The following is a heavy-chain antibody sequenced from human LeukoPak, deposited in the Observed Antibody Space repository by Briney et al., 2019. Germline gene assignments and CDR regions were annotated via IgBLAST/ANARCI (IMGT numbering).Heavy chain of an antibody. CDR3: VRGALPGDNWYFDL. CDR2: FGSAGDT. CDR1: GFPFSAYD. Sequence: PGGSLRLSCATSGFPFSAYDMHWVRQAPGKGLEWVSAFGSAGDTYYPGAVKGRFTISRDYAKNSLFLQMNSLRAGDTAVYFCVRGALPGDNWYFDLWGRGTLVTVSS. V-gene: IGHV3-13*01. J-gene: IGHJ2*01.